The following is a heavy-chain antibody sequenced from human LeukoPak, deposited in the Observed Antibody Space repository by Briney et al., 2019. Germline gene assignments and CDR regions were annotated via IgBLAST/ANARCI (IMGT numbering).Heavy chain of an antibody. V-gene: IGHV3-23*01. CDR3: AKHLIIVGATMQYFQH. CDR2: ISGSGGST. CDR1: GFTFSSYA. D-gene: IGHD1-26*01. Sequence: GGSLRLSCAASGFTFSSYALSWVRQAPGKGLEWVSAISGSGGSTYYADSVKGRFTISRDNSKNTLYLQMNSLRAEDTAVYYCAKHLIIVGATMQYFQHWGQGTLVTVSS. J-gene: IGHJ1*01.